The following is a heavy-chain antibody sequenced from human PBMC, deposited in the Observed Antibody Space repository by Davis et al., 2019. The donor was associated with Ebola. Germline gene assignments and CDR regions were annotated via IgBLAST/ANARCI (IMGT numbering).Heavy chain of an antibody. D-gene: IGHD3-22*01. J-gene: IGHJ4*02. CDR3: ARDPFLYYYDSSGSSY. V-gene: IGHV3-48*02. CDR2: ISSSSTI. Sequence: PGGSLRLSCAASGFTFSGYSMNWVRQAPGKGLEWVSYISSSSTIYYADSVKGRFTISRDNAKNSLYLQMNSLRDEDTAVYYCARDPFLYYYDSSGSSYWGQGTLVTVSS. CDR1: GFTFSGYS.